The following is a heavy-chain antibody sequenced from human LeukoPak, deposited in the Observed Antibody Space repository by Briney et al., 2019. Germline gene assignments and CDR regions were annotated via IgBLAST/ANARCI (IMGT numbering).Heavy chain of an antibody. V-gene: IGHV1-69*05. CDR2: IIPIFGTA. Sequence: SVKVSCKASGGTFSSYAISWVRQAAGQGLEWMGGIIPIFGTANYAQKFQGRVTITTDESTSTAYMELSRLRSEDTAVYYCARLGHYYDSSGPGWGQGTLVTVSS. CDR1: GGTFSSYA. D-gene: IGHD3-22*01. J-gene: IGHJ4*02. CDR3: ARLGHYYDSSGPG.